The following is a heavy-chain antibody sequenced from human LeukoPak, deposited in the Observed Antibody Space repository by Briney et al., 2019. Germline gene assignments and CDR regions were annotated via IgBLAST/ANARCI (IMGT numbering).Heavy chain of an antibody. D-gene: IGHD3-16*01. CDR3: ARDPGRYDYIWGSYTALRDY. V-gene: IGHV4-39*07. CDR2: ILYGGNT. Sequence: SESLSLTCTVSGASITSIDYYWGWIRQPPGKGLEWIGSILYGGNTYYNPSLKSRVTISVDTSKNQFSLKLGSVTAADTAAYYCARDPGRYDYIWGSYTALRDYWGQGTLVIVSS. CDR1: GASITSIDYY. J-gene: IGHJ4*02.